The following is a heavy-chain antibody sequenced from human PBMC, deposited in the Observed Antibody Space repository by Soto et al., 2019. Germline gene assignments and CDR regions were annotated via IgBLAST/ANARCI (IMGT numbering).Heavy chain of an antibody. CDR3: AKRGADSSTFDI. J-gene: IGHJ3*02. CDR2: AHYSGST. Sequence: QVQLQESGPGLVKPSETLSLTCTVSGGSISSYYWSWIRQPPGKGLQYIGYAHYSGSTNYNPSLKSRVTISVDTSKKQFSLKLSSVTAADTAVYYCAKRGADSSTFDIWGQGTVVTVSS. D-gene: IGHD3-22*01. V-gene: IGHV4-59*08. CDR1: GGSISSYY.